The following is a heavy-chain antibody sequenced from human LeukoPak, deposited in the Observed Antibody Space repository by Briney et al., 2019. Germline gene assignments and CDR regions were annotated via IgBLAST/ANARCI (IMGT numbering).Heavy chain of an antibody. CDR3: ARLWSTDCSGGSCPHQPNY. V-gene: IGHV4-39*01. J-gene: IGHJ4*02. Sequence: SEPLSLTCTVSGGSVSSSSYHWGWIRQPPGKGLEWIGSVFYSGSTYYNPSLKSRVTMSVDTSKNQFSLKLSSVIAADTAVYYCARLWSTDCSGGSCPHQPNYWGQGTLVTVSS. D-gene: IGHD2-15*01. CDR1: GGSVSSSSYH. CDR2: VFYSGST.